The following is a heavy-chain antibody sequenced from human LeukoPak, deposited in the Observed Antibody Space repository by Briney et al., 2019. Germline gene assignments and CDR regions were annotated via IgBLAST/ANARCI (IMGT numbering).Heavy chain of an antibody. CDR3: AREGGSSSSEVY. CDR1: GGSISSSSHY. J-gene: IGHJ4*02. CDR2: IYYSGNT. D-gene: IGHD6-6*01. V-gene: IGHV4-39*02. Sequence: SETLSLTCTVSGGSISSSSHYWGWIRQPPGKGLEWIGSIYYSGNTYYNPSLKSRVTISVDTSKNQFSLKLSSVTAADTAVYYCAREGGSSSSEVYWGQGTLVTVSS.